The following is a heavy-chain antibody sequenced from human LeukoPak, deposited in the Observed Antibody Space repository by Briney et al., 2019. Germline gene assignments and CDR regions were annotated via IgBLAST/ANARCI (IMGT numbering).Heavy chain of an antibody. D-gene: IGHD2-21*02. V-gene: IGHV3-15*01. J-gene: IGHJ4*02. Sequence: GGSLRLSCAASGFSVTDAWMHWVRQAPGKGLEWVGRIKRKRDGGTTDCAAPVRDRFNVSRDETKNTVYLQMNSLKIEDTAVYYCATEQVTDWGQGTLVSVSS. CDR1: GFSVTDAW. CDR3: ATEQVTD. CDR2: IKRKRDGGTT.